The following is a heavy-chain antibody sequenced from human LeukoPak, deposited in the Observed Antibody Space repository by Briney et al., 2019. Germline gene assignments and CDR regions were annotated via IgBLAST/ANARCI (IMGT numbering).Heavy chain of an antibody. D-gene: IGHD3-10*01. J-gene: IGHJ5*02. CDR2: MNPTSGHT. CDR1: GYTFTSYD. Sequence: ASVKVSCKASGYTFTSYDINWVRQAPGQGLEWMGWMNPTSGHTGYVQKFQGRITMTRDTSGSTAYMELNSLTSEDTAVYYCARSPVGVRKKHDLWGQGTLVIVSS. CDR3: ARSPVGVRKKHDL. V-gene: IGHV1-8*01.